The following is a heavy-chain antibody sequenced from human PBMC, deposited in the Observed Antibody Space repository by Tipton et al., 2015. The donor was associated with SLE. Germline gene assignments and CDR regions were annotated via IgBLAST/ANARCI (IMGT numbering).Heavy chain of an antibody. CDR2: IWYDGSNK. V-gene: IGHV3-33*01. CDR1: GFTFSSYG. CDR3: ARDVGRVEDTVTTHNAGAVKY. Sequence: RSLRLSCAASGFTFSSYGMHWVRQAPGKGLEWVAVIWYDGSNKYYADSVKGRFTISRDNSKNTLYLQMNSLRAEDTAVYYCARDVGRVEDTVTTHNAGAVKYWGQGTLVTVSS. D-gene: IGHD4-11*01. J-gene: IGHJ4*02.